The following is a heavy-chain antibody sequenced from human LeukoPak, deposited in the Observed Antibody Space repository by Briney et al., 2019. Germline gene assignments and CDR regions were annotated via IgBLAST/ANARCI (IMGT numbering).Heavy chain of an antibody. J-gene: IGHJ4*02. Sequence: PSETLSLTCAVYGGSFSGYYWSWIRQPPGKGLEWIGEINHSGSTNYNPSLKSRVTISVDMSKNQFSLKLSSVTAADTAVYYCASDRSVLWFGELYDYWGQGTLVTVSS. CDR2: INHSGST. D-gene: IGHD3-10*01. CDR3: ASDRSVLWFGELYDY. CDR1: GGSFSGYY. V-gene: IGHV4-34*01.